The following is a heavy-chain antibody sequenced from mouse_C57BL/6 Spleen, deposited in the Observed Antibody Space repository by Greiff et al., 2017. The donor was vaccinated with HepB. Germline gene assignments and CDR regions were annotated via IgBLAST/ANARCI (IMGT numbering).Heavy chain of an antibody. CDR1: GYTFTSYW. D-gene: IGHD2-4*01. CDR3: APIYYEYDVYAMDY. V-gene: IGHV1-64*01. CDR2: IHPNSGST. J-gene: IGHJ4*01. Sequence: QVQLQQPGAELVKPGASVKLSCKASGYTFTSYWMHWVKQRPGQGLEWIGMIHPNSGSTNYNEKFKSKATLTVDKSSSTAYMQLSSLTSEDSAVYYCAPIYYEYDVYAMDYWGQGTSVTVSS.